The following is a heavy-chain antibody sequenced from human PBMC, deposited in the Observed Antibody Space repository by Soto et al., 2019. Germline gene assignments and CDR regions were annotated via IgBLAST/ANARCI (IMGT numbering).Heavy chain of an antibody. CDR2: ISAYNGNT. CDR1: GYTFTSYG. CDR3: ARTSYDFLTGYFPVEAFDI. J-gene: IGHJ3*02. Sequence: QVQLVQSGAEVKKPGASVKVSCKASGYTFTSYGISWVRQAPGQGLEWMGWISAYNGNTNYAQKLQSSVTITNDTSTSTAYMELRSLTSDDTALYYCARTSYDFLTGYFPVEAFDIWGQGTMVTVSS. V-gene: IGHV1-18*01. D-gene: IGHD3-9*01.